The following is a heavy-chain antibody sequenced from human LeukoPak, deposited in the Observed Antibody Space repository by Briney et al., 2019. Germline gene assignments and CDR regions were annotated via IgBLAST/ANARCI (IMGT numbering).Heavy chain of an antibody. CDR2: IYYSGST. CDR3: ARGSIAARNDAFDI. D-gene: IGHD6-6*01. V-gene: IGHV4-59*01. J-gene: IGHJ3*02. Sequence: SETLSLTCTVSGGSLSRYYWSWIRQPPGKGLEWIGYIYYSGSTNYNPSLKSRVPISVDTSKNQFSLKLSSVTAADTAVYYCARGSIAARNDAFDIWGQGTIVTVSS. CDR1: GGSLSRYY.